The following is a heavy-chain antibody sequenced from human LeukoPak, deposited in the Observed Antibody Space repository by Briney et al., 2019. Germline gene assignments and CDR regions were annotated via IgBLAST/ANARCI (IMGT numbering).Heavy chain of an antibody. V-gene: IGHV3-30*18. Sequence: GGSLRLSCAASGFTFSSYGMHWVRQAPGKRLEWVAVISYDGSNKYYADSVKGRFTISRDNSKNTLYLQMNGLRAEDTAVYYCAKDGTPYYYGMDVWGQGTTVTVSS. CDR1: GFTFSSYG. J-gene: IGHJ6*02. CDR2: ISYDGSNK. CDR3: AKDGTPYYYGMDV. D-gene: IGHD1-26*01.